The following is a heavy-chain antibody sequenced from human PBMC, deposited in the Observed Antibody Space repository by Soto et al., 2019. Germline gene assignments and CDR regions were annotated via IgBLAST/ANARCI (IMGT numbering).Heavy chain of an antibody. CDR1: GYTFTNYG. J-gene: IGHJ6*02. V-gene: IGHV1-18*04. D-gene: IGHD3-10*01. Sequence: QVQLVQSGAEVKKPGASVKVSCKASGYTFTNYGISWVRQAPGQGLEWMGWISTYNGNTHYARKFQGRVAMTTETSPSTAYMELRSLISDDTAVYYCARAGSSLGYAMDVWGHGTTVTVSS. CDR2: ISTYNGNT. CDR3: ARAGSSLGYAMDV.